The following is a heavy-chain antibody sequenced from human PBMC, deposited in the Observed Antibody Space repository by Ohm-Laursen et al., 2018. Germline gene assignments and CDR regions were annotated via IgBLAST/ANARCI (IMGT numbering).Heavy chain of an antibody. J-gene: IGHJ4*02. V-gene: IGHV3-49*03. CDR1: GFTFGDYA. Sequence: SLRLSCSASGFTFGDYAMTWFRQSPGKGLEWVGFIRRTAYGGTTEYAASVKGRFTISRDDSKSIAYLQMNSLKTEDTAVYYCTRDPYGDYVVRYFDYWGQGTLVTVSS. D-gene: IGHD4-17*01. CDR3: TRDPYGDYVVRYFDY. CDR2: IRRTAYGGTT.